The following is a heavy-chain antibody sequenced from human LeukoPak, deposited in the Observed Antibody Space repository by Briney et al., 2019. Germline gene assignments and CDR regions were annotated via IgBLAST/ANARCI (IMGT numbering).Heavy chain of an antibody. D-gene: IGHD5-24*01. CDR2: IRSNAYRGTT. J-gene: IGHJ6*02. CDR1: GFTPGDHA. CDR3: SRGPIQLWMHNGMDV. V-gene: IGHV3-49*04. Sequence: PGGSPRLSCAASGFTPGDHAMTWVRQAPGKGLEWVAFIRSNAYRGTTEYAPPVKGRFSISRDDSKSVVYLQMNGLKSEDTAVYYCSRGPIQLWMHNGMDVWGQGTTVTVSS.